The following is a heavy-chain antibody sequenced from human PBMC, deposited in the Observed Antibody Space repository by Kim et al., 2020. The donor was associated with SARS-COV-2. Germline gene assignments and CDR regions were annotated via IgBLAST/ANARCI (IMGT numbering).Heavy chain of an antibody. J-gene: IGHJ4*02. CDR1: GYTFTSYG. CDR2: IIPYNGNT. V-gene: IGHV1-18*01. Sequence: ASVKVSCKASGYTFTSYGISWVRQAPGQGLEWMGWIIPYNGNTKYAQKLQGRVTMSTDTSTTTAYMEVKSLRSDDTAVYYCARDGDLPDYWGQGTLVTVS. D-gene: IGHD7-27*01. CDR3: ARDGDLPDY.